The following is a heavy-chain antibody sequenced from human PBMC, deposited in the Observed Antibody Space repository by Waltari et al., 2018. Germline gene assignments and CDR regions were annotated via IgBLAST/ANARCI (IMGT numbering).Heavy chain of an antibody. D-gene: IGHD1-26*01. CDR3: ARDRGRGLYLDS. V-gene: IGHV4-4*02. CDR1: GDSVSNNYW. Sequence: QLQLQQSGPGLVKPSESLFLSCAVPGDSVSNNYWWSWVRQPPGKGLEWIGQIHGTGKTNYNPSLESRGTGSMDTSNNQFSLRVTSPTAADTAVYFCARDRGRGLYLDSWGQGTLVTVS. J-gene: IGHJ4*02. CDR2: IHGTGKT.